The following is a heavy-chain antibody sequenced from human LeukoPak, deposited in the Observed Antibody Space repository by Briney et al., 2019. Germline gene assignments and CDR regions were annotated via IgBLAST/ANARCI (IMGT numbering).Heavy chain of an antibody. CDR1: GYTFTSYG. V-gene: IGHV1-18*01. J-gene: IGHJ6*02. D-gene: IGHD6-13*01. CDR3: ATAAAGYYYYGMDV. CDR2: ISAYNGNT. Sequence: ASVKVSCKASGYTFTSYGISWVRQAPGQGIELMGWISAYNGNTNYAQKLQGRVTMTTDTSTSTAYMELRSLRSDDTAVDYCATAAAGYYYYGMDVWGQGTTVTVSS.